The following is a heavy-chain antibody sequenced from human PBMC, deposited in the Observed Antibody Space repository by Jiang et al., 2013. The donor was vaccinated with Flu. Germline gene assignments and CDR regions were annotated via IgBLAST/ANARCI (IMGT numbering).Heavy chain of an antibody. D-gene: IGHD3-9*01. CDR2: IKSKTDGGTT. CDR3: TTDLYDRYFDWLFPKGFDY. J-gene: IGHJ4*02. V-gene: IGHV3-15*01. Sequence: EWVGRIKSKTDGGTTDYAAPVKGRFTISRDDSKNTLYLQMNSLKTEDTAVYYCTTDLYDRYFDWLFPKGFDYWGQGTLVTVSS.